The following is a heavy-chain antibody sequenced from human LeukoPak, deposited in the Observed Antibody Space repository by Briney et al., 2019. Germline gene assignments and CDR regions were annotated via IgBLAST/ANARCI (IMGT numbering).Heavy chain of an antibody. CDR3: ARAGYFEGAFDI. D-gene: IGHD3-9*01. CDR1: GYTFSNYG. Sequence: ASVKVSCKASGYTFSNYGFSWVRQAPGQGLEWMGWISAYNGNTNYAQKLQGRVTMTTDTSTSTAYMELRSLRSDDTAVYYCARAGYFEGAFDIWGQGTMVTVSS. J-gene: IGHJ3*02. V-gene: IGHV1-18*01. CDR2: ISAYNGNT.